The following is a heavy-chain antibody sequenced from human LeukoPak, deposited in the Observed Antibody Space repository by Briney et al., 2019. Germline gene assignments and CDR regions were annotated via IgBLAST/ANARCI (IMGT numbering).Heavy chain of an antibody. D-gene: IGHD4-17*01. CDR2: IYYSGST. V-gene: IGHV4-59*05. J-gene: IGHJ3*02. CDR1: GGSFSGYY. Sequence: KPSETLSLTCAVYGGSFSGYYWSWIRQPAGKGLEWIGSIYYSGSTYYNPSLKSRVTISVDTSKNQFSLKLSSVTAANTAVYYCARSRDDYGDYAEAFDIWGQGTMVTVSS. CDR3: ARSRDDYGDYAEAFDI.